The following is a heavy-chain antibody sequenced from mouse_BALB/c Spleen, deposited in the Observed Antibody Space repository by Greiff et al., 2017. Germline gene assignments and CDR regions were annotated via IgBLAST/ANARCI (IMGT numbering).Heavy chain of an antibody. CDR3: TRRYYGNYVWYFDV. CDR1: GYTFTSYT. CDR2: INPSSGYT. J-gene: IGHJ1*01. D-gene: IGHD2-1*01. V-gene: IGHV1-4*01. Sequence: VKLQESGAELARPGASVKMSCKASGYTFTSYTMHWVKQRPGQGLEWIGYINPSSGYTNYNQKFKDKATLTADKSSSTAYMQLSSLTSEDSAVYYCTRRYYGNYVWYFDVWGAGTTVTVTS.